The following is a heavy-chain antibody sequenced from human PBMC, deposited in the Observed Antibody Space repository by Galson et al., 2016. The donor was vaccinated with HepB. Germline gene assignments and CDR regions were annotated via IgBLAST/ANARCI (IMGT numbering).Heavy chain of an antibody. J-gene: IGHJ4*02. V-gene: IGHV3-30*04. CDR3: STDFQLGIPDYFDY. CDR2: ISSDGFNK. Sequence: SLRLSCAASGFIFSNSAMHWVRQAPGKGLEWVAVISSDGFNKDYADSVKGRFTVSSDNSRNTLYLEISSLTTEHAALYYCSTDFQLGIPDYFDYWGQGTLVAVSS. CDR1: GFIFSNSA. D-gene: IGHD1-14*01.